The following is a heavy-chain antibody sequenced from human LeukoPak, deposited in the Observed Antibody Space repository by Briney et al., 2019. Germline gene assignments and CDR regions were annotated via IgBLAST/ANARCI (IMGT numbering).Heavy chain of an antibody. CDR3: ARERELSGDYDMDA. Sequence: GGSLRHSCAASGFTFITYSAHWGRQAPGKGLVWVSRISTDGKNTIYADSVKGRFTIATDNANNMLFLQMNSLRGDDTAVFYCARERELSGDYDMDAWGKGTPVTVSS. J-gene: IGHJ6*03. D-gene: IGHD1-26*01. V-gene: IGHV3-74*01. CDR2: ISTDGKNT. CDR1: GFTFITYS.